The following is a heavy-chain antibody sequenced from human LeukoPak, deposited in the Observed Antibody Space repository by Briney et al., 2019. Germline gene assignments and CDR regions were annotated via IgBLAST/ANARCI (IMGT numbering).Heavy chain of an antibody. CDR1: GGTFSSYA. V-gene: IGHV1-69*13. J-gene: IGHJ6*03. CDR2: IIPIFGTA. D-gene: IGHD5-18*01. CDR3: ARDQQIYLGDVETAPWGYYYYYMDV. Sequence: ASVKVSCKASGGTFSSYAISWVRQAPGQGLEWMGGIIPIFGTANYAQKFQGRVTITADESTSTAYMELSSLRSEDTAVYYCARDQQIYLGDVETAPWGYYYYYMDVWGKGTTVTVSS.